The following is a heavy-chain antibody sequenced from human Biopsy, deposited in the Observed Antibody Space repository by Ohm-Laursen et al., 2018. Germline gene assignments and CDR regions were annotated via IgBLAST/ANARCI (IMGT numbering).Heavy chain of an antibody. D-gene: IGHD3-22*01. J-gene: IGHJ5*02. Sequence: GSLRLSCAASGFTLSSYALNWVRQAPGKGLEWVSSISDGRNYIYYTDSVKGRFTISRDNAQNSLYLQMNSLRAEDTAFYYCAVEYYDSSGYYNPKCFNPWGQGTLVTVSS. CDR1: GFTLSSYA. CDR2: ISDGRNYI. CDR3: AVEYYDSSGYYNPKCFNP. V-gene: IGHV3-21*01.